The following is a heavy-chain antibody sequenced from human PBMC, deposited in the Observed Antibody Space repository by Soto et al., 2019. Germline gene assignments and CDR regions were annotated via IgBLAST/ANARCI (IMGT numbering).Heavy chain of an antibody. D-gene: IGHD3-22*01. CDR2: IYHSGRT. V-gene: IGHV4-30-2*01. CDR1: GGSVNTAGYS. J-gene: IGHJ3*02. CDR3: ARVPIYYDSSGYYHYGTFDI. Sequence: QLQLQESGSGLVKPSQTLSLSCAVSGGSVNTAGYSWSWIRQPPGKGLEWIGYIYHSGRTYYNPSLKSRVTISLARSNYYFSLELASVTAADTAVYYCARVPIYYDSSGYYHYGTFDIWCQGTMVGVSS.